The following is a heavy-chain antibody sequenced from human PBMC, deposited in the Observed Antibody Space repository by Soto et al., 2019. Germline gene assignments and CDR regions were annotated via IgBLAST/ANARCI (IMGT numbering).Heavy chain of an antibody. D-gene: IGHD1-7*01. Sequence: QVQLQESGPGLVKPSGTLSLTCAVSGGSFTSNNWWTWVRKPPRQGLGWIGEIYRTGSTNYNPSPKSRVTISLDKSENQFSLKETSLTAADSAVYYCASRDPGTSVDYWGQGTLVTVSS. CDR2: IYRTGST. J-gene: IGHJ4*02. V-gene: IGHV4-4*02. CDR3: ASRDPGTSVDY. CDR1: GGSFTSNNW.